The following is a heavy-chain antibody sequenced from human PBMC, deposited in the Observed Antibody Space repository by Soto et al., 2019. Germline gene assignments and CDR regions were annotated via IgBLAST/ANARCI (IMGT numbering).Heavy chain of an antibody. V-gene: IGHV3-48*01. CDR1: GFTFSNYP. CDR3: ARGGPYYYYMDV. CDR2: ISSSGTTI. Sequence: GGSLRLSCAASGFTFSNYPINWVRQAPGKGLEWVSYISSSGTTIYYADSVKGRFTISRDNPNNSLSLQVNSLRAEDTAVYFCARGGPYYYYMDVWGKGTTVTVSS. J-gene: IGHJ6*03.